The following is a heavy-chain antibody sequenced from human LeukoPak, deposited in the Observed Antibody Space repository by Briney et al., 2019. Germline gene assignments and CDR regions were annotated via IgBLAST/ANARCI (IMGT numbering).Heavy chain of an antibody. D-gene: IGHD1-26*01. Sequence: SGTLSLTCGVSGGSISSTNWWSWVRQPPGQGLEWIGEITLSGVTNYNPSLKSRVTMSLDRPKNHLSLTLTSVTAADTAVYYCSRESGAFSPFGYWGQGTLVTVSS. CDR1: GGSISSTNW. J-gene: IGHJ4*02. CDR3: SRESGAFSPFGY. CDR2: ITLSGVT. V-gene: IGHV4-4*02.